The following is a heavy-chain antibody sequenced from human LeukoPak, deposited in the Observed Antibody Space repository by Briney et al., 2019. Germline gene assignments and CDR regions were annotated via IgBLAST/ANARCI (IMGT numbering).Heavy chain of an antibody. D-gene: IGHD3-9*01. V-gene: IGHV1-8*01. CDR2: MNPNSGNT. J-gene: IGHJ4*02. Sequence: ASVKVSCKPSGHTFSSYDINWVRQATGQGLEWMGWMNPNSGNTGYAQKFQGRVTMTRNTSISTAYMELSSLRSEDTAVYYCARGRDILDYWGQGTLVTVSS. CDR3: ARGRDILDY. CDR1: GHTFSSYD.